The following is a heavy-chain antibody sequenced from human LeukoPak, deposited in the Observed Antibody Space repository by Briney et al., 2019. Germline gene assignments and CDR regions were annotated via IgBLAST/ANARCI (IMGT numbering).Heavy chain of an antibody. D-gene: IGHD4-23*01. CDR2: ISYEGSHK. CDR3: AKDDDYGGKIF. J-gene: IGHJ4*02. V-gene: IGHV3-30*18. Sequence: GGSLRLSCAASGFTFSSYGMCWVRQAPGKGLEWVAYISYEGSHKDYVDSVKGRFTVSRDNSKDTMYLQMGSLRPEDTAVYYCAKDDDYGGKIFWGQGALVTVSS. CDR1: GFTFSSYG.